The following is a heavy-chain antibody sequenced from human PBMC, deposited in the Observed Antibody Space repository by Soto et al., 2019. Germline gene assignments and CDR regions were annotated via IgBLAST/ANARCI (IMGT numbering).Heavy chain of an antibody. V-gene: IGHV4-39*01. CDR3: ARLGGYVSVGYYYLWDS. D-gene: IGHD3-22*01. CDR2: INHSGST. Sequence: QLQLQESGPGLVKPSETLSLTCRVSDGSMNSDSSYWGWIRQPPGKGLEWIGVINHSGSTYHNLSLKGRVTMSVDASRTQVSLKLTSMTAADTAVYYCARLGGYVSVGYYYLWDSWGQGPLVTVSS. J-gene: IGHJ4*02. CDR1: DGSMNSDSSY.